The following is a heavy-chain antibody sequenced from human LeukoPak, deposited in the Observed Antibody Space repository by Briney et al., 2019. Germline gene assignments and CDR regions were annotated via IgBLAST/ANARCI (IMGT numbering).Heavy chain of an antibody. D-gene: IGHD2-15*01. CDR1: GFTFSNYA. V-gene: IGHV3-23*01. Sequence: PGGSLRLSCAASGFTFSNYAMSWVRQAPGKGLEWVSGIVGNGDTTYYADSVKGRFTISRDNSKNTLYLQMNSLRAEDTAVYYCASVVVAATPYSMDVWGQGTTVTVSS. CDR2: IVGNGDTT. J-gene: IGHJ6*02. CDR3: ASVVVAATPYSMDV.